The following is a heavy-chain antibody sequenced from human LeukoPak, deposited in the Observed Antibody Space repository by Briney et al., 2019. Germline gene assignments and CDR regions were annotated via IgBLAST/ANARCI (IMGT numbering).Heavy chain of an antibody. Sequence: GGSLRLSCAASGFTFSSYTLNWLRQAPAKGLEWVSSISSSGDYIYYADSMKGRFTISRDNAKNSLYLQMNSLRGEDTAVYYCARGTMVTVNFDYWGQGTLVTVSS. D-gene: IGHD4-11*01. CDR3: ARGTMVTVNFDY. CDR2: ISSSGDYI. CDR1: GFTFSSYT. V-gene: IGHV3-21*01. J-gene: IGHJ4*02.